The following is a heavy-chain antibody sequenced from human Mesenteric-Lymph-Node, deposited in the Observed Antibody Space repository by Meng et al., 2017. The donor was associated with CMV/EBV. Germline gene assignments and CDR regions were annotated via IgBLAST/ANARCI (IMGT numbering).Heavy chain of an antibody. V-gene: IGHV4-59*01. J-gene: IGHJ5*02. Sequence: SETLSLTCTVSNGSISGYYWTWIRQPPGKGLEWIGYIYYSGSTTYNPSLKSRVTISVDLSKNEFSLKLTSVTAADTAVYYCAREGFYNKWDGWFDPWGQGTLVTVSS. CDR2: IYYSGST. D-gene: IGHD1-26*01. CDR1: NGSISGYY. CDR3: AREGFYNKWDGWFDP.